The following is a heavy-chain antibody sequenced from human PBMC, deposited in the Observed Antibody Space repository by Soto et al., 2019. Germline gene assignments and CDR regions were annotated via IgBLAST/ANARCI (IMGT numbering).Heavy chain of an antibody. J-gene: IGHJ4*02. CDR2: IYPGDSDT. Sequence: GESLKISCKGSGYSFTSYWIGWVRQMPGKGLEWMGIIYPGDSDTRYSPSFQGQVTISADESISTAYLQWSSLRASDTAMYYCARRYKSGWYEREYYFDYWGQGTLVTVSS. CDR1: GYSFTSYW. CDR3: ARRYKSGWYEREYYFDY. V-gene: IGHV5-51*01. D-gene: IGHD6-19*01.